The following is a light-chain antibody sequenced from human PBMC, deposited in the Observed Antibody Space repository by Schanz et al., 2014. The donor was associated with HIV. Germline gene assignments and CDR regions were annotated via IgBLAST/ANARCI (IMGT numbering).Light chain of an antibody. Sequence: QSALTQPASVSGSPGQSITISCTGTSSDVGGYNYVSWYQQHPGKAPKLMIYDVSNRPSGVSPRFSGSRSGNTASLTISGLQADDEADYYCSSYAGSSTVVFGGGTKLTVL. CDR2: DVS. CDR3: SSYAGSSTVV. CDR1: SSDVGGYNY. V-gene: IGLV2-14*01. J-gene: IGLJ3*02.